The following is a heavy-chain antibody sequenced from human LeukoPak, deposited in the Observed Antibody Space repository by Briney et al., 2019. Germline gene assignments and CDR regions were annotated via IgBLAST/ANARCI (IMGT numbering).Heavy chain of an antibody. CDR3: TRRRATVTTWHFDY. V-gene: IGHV3-23*01. Sequence: GGSLRLSCAASGFTFSSYAMSWVRQAPGKGLEWVSAISGSGGSTYYADSVKGRFTISRDNSKNTLYLQMNSLKTEDTAVYYCTRRRATVTTWHFDYWGQGTLVTVSS. D-gene: IGHD4-17*01. CDR1: GFTFSSYA. CDR2: ISGSGGST. J-gene: IGHJ4*02.